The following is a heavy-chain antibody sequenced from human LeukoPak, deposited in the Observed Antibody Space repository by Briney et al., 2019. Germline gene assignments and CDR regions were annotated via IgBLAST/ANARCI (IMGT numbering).Heavy chain of an antibody. J-gene: IGHJ4*02. V-gene: IGHV3-15*01. CDR1: GFTFSNAW. CDR3: TTDHRYGEGAF. CDR2: IKSKTDGGTT. D-gene: IGHD4/OR15-4a*01. Sequence: GGSLRLSCAASGFTFSNAWMSWVRQAPGKGLEWVGCIKSKTDGGTTDYAAPVKGRFTISRDDSKNTLYLRMNSLKTEDTAVYYCTTDHRYGEGAFWGQGTLVTVSS.